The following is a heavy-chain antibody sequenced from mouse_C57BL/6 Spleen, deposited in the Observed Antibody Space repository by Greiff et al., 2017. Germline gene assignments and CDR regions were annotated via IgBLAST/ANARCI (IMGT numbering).Heavy chain of an antibody. CDR1: GFTFSSYG. D-gene: IGHD1-1*01. CDR3: ARGGYYGSSPFDY. CDR2: ISSGGSYT. Sequence: DVKLVESGGDLVKPGGSLKLSCAASGFTFSSYGMSWVRQTPDKRLEWVATISSGGSYTYYPDSVKGRFTISRDNAKNTLYLQMSSLKSEDTAMYYCARGGYYGSSPFDYWGQGTTLTVSS. V-gene: IGHV5-6*02. J-gene: IGHJ2*01.